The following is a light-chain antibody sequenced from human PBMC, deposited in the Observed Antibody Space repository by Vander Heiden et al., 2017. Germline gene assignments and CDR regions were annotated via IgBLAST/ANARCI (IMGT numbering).Light chain of an antibody. Sequence: QSVLTQPPSMSGAAGLRVTISCTGSSSNIGAGYDVHWYQQLPGTAPKLLIYGNSNRPSGVPDRFSGSKSGTSASLAITGLQAEDEADYYCQSYDSSLSGVVFGGGTKLTVL. J-gene: IGLJ2*01. V-gene: IGLV1-40*01. CDR3: QSYDSSLSGVV. CDR2: GNS. CDR1: SSNIGAGYD.